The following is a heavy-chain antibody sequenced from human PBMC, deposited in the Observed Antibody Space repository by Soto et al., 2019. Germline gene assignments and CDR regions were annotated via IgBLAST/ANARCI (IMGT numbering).Heavy chain of an antibody. CDR3: AKEPTIFGVVNWFDP. CDR1: GFNFSSYA. V-gene: IGHV3-23*01. CDR2: ISGSGGST. Sequence: GGSLRLSCAASGFNFSSYAMSWVRQAPGKGLEWVSAISGSGGSTYYADTVKGRFTISRDNSKNTLYLQMYSLRAEDTAVYYCAKEPTIFGVVNWFDPWGQGTLVTVSS. D-gene: IGHD3-3*01. J-gene: IGHJ5*02.